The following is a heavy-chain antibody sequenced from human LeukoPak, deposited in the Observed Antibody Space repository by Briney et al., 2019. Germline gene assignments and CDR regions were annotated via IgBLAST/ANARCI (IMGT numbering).Heavy chain of an antibody. CDR1: GYTFTSYD. Sequence: ASVKVSCKASGYTFTSYDINWVRQTTGQGLEWMGWMNPNSGNTGYAQKFQGRVTITRNTSISTAYVELSSLRSEDTAVYYCASVSAVDIVATVVYWGQGTLVTVSS. D-gene: IGHD5-12*01. V-gene: IGHV1-8*03. CDR2: MNPNSGNT. CDR3: ASVSAVDIVATVVY. J-gene: IGHJ4*02.